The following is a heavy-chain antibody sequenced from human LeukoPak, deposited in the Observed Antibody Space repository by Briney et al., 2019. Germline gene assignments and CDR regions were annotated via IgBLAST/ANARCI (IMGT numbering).Heavy chain of an antibody. CDR2: IKQDGSEK. CDR1: GFTFSSYW. CDR3: ARDDPYYYDSSGYCDY. V-gene: IGHV3-7*01. J-gene: IGHJ4*02. D-gene: IGHD3-22*01. Sequence: PGGSLRLSRAASGFTFSSYWMSRVRQAPGKGLEWVANIKQDGSEKYYVDSVKGRFTISRDNAKNSLYLQMNSLRAEDTAVYYCARDDPYYYDSSGYCDYWGQRTLVTVS.